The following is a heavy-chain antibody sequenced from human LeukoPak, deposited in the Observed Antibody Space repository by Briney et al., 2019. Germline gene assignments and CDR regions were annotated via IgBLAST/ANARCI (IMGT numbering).Heavy chain of an antibody. V-gene: IGHV3-23*01. CDR3: AKSIVATITDFDY. D-gene: IGHD5-12*01. CDR2: FSGGGGKT. J-gene: IGHJ4*02. CDR1: GFTFSSYA. Sequence: PRGSLRLSCAASGFTFSSYAMSWVRQAPGKGLEWVSTFSGGGGKTYYADSVKGRFTISRDNSKNTLYLQMNSLRAEDTAVYYCAKSIVATITDFDYWGQGTLVTVSS.